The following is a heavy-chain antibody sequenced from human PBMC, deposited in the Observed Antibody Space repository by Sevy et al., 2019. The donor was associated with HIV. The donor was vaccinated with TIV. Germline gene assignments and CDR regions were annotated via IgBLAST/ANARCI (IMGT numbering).Heavy chain of an antibody. J-gene: IGHJ3*02. V-gene: IGHV4-59*01. CDR1: GGSISSYY. Sequence: SETLSLTCTVSGGSISSYYWSWIRQPPGKGLEWIGYIYYRGSTNYNPSLKSRVTISVDTSKNRFSLKLSSVTAADTAVYYCARGRELEDIVLMVYAIDAFDIWGQGTMVTVSS. CDR3: ARGRELEDIVLMVYAIDAFDI. D-gene: IGHD2-8*01. CDR2: IYYRGST.